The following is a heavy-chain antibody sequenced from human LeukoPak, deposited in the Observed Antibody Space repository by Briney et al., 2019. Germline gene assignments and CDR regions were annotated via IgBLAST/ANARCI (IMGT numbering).Heavy chain of an antibody. V-gene: IGHV4-61*01. J-gene: IGHJ4*02. CDR3: ARGGRWLQFNY. Sequence: SETLSLTCTVSGGSVNSGTYYWSWIWQPPGKGLEWIGYISYSGSTNYNPSLKSRVTISVDTSKNQFSLKLSSVTAADTAVYYCARGGRWLQFNYWGQGTLVTVSS. CDR1: GGSVNSGTYY. D-gene: IGHD5-24*01. CDR2: ISYSGST.